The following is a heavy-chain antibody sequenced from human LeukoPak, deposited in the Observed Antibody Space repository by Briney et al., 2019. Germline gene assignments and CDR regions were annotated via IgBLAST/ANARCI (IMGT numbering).Heavy chain of an antibody. CDR1: GFTFGDYT. V-gene: IGHV3-49*03. CDR2: IRNKADGGTP. J-gene: IGHJ4*02. D-gene: IGHD1-26*01. Sequence: QSGGSLRLSCTASGFTFGDYTITWIRQARGKGLVWVGFIRNKADGGTPEYAASVKGRFTISRDDSKSIAYLQMSSLKTDDTAVYYCTRDPPTRYWGQGTLVSVSS. CDR3: TRDPPTRY.